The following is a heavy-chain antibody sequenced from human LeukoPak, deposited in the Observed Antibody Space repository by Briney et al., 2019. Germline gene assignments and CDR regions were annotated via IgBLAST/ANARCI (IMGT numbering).Heavy chain of an antibody. CDR3: ARDYRGHPD. Sequence: GGSLRLSCAASGFTFSSYAVSWVRQAPGKGLEWVSAISSSGGAAYYADSVKGRFTISRDNSKNTLYLQMNSLRAEDTAVYYCARDYRGHPDWGQGTLVTVSS. V-gene: IGHV3-23*01. J-gene: IGHJ4*02. CDR1: GFTFSSYA. CDR2: ISSSGGAA. D-gene: IGHD4-11*01.